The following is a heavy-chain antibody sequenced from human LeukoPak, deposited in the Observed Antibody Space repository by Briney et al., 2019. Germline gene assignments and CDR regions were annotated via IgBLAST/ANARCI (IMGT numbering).Heavy chain of an antibody. CDR2: IYTSGRT. Sequence: RSSETLPLTRTVSGGSISSGSYYWSWIPQPAGKGLEWIGRIYTSGRTNYNASLKSRHTISVDTSKTQFSLKLSSVTAADRAVYYCARTASHFVRGVIRWFDPWGQGTLVTVSS. J-gene: IGHJ5*02. V-gene: IGHV4-61*02. CDR3: ARTASHFVRGVIRWFDP. D-gene: IGHD3-10*01. CDR1: GGSISSGSYY.